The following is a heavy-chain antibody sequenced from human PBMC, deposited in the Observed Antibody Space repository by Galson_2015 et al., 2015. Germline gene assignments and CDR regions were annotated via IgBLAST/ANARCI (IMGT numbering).Heavy chain of an antibody. V-gene: IGHV3-48*01. J-gene: IGHJ4*02. CDR1: GFTFSSNS. CDR2: ISSGSSTI. CDR3: ARRQDFFDS. Sequence: SLRLSCAASGFTFSSNSMNWVRQAPGKGLEWVSYISSGSSTISYADSVKGRFTISRDNAKDSLYLQMNSLRAEDTAVYYCARRQDFFDSGGQGTLVIVSS.